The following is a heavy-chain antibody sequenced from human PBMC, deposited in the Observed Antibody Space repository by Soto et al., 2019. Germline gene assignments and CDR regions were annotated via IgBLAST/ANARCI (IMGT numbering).Heavy chain of an antibody. V-gene: IGHV1-46*03. CDR1: GYTFTSYY. J-gene: IGHJ4*02. CDR3: ARAYCSGGSCYDPQYYFDY. Sequence: QVQLVQSGAEVKKPGASVKVSCKASGYTFTSYYMHWVRQAPGQGLEWMGIINPSGGSTSYAQKFQGRVTMTRDTSTSTVYMELSSLRSEDTAVYYCARAYCSGGSCYDPQYYFDYWGQGTLVTVSS. CDR2: INPSGGST. D-gene: IGHD2-15*01.